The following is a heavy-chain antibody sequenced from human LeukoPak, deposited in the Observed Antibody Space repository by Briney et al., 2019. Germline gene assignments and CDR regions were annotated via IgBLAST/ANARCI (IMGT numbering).Heavy chain of an antibody. J-gene: IGHJ4*02. V-gene: IGHV3-48*03. D-gene: IGHD6-13*01. CDR2: ISSSGSTI. CDR3: ARARYSSSRSPFDY. CDR1: GFTFSSYE. Sequence: PGGSLRLSCAASGFTFSSYEMNWVRQAPGKGLEWVSYISSSGSTIYYADSVKGRFTISRDNAKNSLYLQMNSLRAEDTAVYYCARARYSSSRSPFDYWGQGTLVTVSS.